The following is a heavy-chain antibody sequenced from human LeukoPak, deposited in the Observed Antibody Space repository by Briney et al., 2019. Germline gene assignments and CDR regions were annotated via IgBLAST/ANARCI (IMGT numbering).Heavy chain of an antibody. Sequence: GASVKVSCKASGYTFTGYYMHWVRQAPGQGLEWMGWINPKSGGTSYAQNFQGRVTITRDTSINTAYMELSRLRSDDAAVYHCVREYYDILTGSGGAGYYFDYWGQGTLVTVSS. CDR1: GYTFTGYY. CDR3: VREYYDILTGSGGAGYYFDY. J-gene: IGHJ4*02. V-gene: IGHV1-2*02. CDR2: INPKSGGT. D-gene: IGHD3-9*01.